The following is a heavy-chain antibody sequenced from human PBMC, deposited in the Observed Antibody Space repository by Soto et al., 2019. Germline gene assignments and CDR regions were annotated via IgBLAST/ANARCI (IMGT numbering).Heavy chain of an antibody. D-gene: IGHD6-13*01. CDR3: ASSYGTSWYGDY. V-gene: IGHV1-69*01. J-gene: IGHJ4*02. CDR2: IIPSSGTP. CDR1: GGTFNNYA. Sequence: QVQLVQSGAEVKKPGSSVKVSCKASGGTFNNYAVTWVRQAPGQGLEWMGGIIPSSGTPNYAQRIQDRVTITADESTSTVYMELSSLRSEDTALYYCASSYGTSWYGDYWGQGTLVTVSS.